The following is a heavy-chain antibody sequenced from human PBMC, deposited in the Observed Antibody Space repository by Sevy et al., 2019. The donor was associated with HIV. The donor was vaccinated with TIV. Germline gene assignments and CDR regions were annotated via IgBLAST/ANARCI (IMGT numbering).Heavy chain of an antibody. V-gene: IGHV3-23*01. CDR1: GFTFSSYA. Sequence: GGSLRLSCAASGFTFSSYAMSWVRQAPGNGLEWVSAISGSGSSTYYADSVKGRFTISRDNSKNTLYLQMNSLRAEDTAVYYCAKSSYPIAAAGIFFDYSGQGTLVTVSS. D-gene: IGHD6-13*01. J-gene: IGHJ4*02. CDR2: ISGSGSST. CDR3: AKSSYPIAAAGIFFDY.